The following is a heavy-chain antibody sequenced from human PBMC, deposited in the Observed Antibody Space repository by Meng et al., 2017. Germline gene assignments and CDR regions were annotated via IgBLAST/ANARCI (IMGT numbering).Heavy chain of an antibody. CDR3: ARGLVGFYNWFDP. D-gene: IGHD2-8*02. Sequence: GSLRLSCAVYGGSFSGYYWSWIRQPPGKGLEWIGEINHSGSTNYNPSLKSRVTISVDTSKNQFSLKLSSVTAADTAVYYCARGLVGFYNWFDPWGQGTLVTVSS. CDR2: INHSGST. CDR1: GGSFSGYY. J-gene: IGHJ5*02. V-gene: IGHV4-34*01.